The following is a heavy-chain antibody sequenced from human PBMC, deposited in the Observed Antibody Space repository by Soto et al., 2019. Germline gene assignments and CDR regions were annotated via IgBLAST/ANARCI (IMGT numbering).Heavy chain of an antibody. CDR3: AKDVRVAVAGAFDY. D-gene: IGHD6-19*01. CDR2: ISYDGSNK. V-gene: IGHV3-30*18. Sequence: VQLVESGGGVVQPGRSLRLSCAASGFTFSSYGMHWVRQAPGKGLEWVAVISYDGSNKYYADSVKGRFTISRDNSKNTLYLQMNSLRAEDTAVYYCAKDVRVAVAGAFDYWGQGTLVTVSS. J-gene: IGHJ4*02. CDR1: GFTFSSYG.